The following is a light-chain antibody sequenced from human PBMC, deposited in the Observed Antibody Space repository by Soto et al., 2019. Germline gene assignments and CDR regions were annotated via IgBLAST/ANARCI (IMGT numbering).Light chain of an antibody. CDR1: PSHLGAYDY. CDR3: FSYTSSAPAV. Sequence: QSALLQPPSMSRSPRQSVPISCPPPPSHLGAYDYVSCFQHHPGTVPKPMIYSVNSRPSGVPDRFSDSKSANPASMTISGLQPGDGADFFCFSYTSSAPAVLGTGTKVTVL. J-gene: IGLJ1*01. CDR2: SVN. V-gene: IGLV2-11*01.